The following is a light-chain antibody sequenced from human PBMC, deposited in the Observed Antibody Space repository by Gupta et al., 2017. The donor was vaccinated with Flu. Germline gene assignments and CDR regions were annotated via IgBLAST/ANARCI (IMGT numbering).Light chain of an antibody. CDR1: HIFSSNH. CDR2: GAS. J-gene: IGKJ1*01. Sequence: EIVLTQSPGTLSLSPGERATLSCRASHIFSSNHLAWYQQKPGQAPRLLIYGASSRATGIPARFSGTASGTDFTLTISRLEPEDFAVYYCQQFGNSPRTFGQGTKVEIK. CDR3: QQFGNSPRT. V-gene: IGKV3-20*01.